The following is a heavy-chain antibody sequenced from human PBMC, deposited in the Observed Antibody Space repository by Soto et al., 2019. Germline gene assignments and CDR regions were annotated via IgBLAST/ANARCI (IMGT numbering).Heavy chain of an antibody. CDR3: AKARDSGDFAGSFDS. V-gene: IGHV3-23*01. CDR1: GFTFNDYA. J-gene: IGHJ4*02. CDR2: IGGRGGNA. D-gene: IGHD2-21*02. Sequence: QPGGSLRLSCAASGFTFNDYAINWVRQLPGRGLEYVSGIGGRGGNAFYADSMKGRFIISRDNSKNTVYLQMNNLRVDDSAMYYCAKARDSGDFAGSFDSWGQGTLVTVSS.